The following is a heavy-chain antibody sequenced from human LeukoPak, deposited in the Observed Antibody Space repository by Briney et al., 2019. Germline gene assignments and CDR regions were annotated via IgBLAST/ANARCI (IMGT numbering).Heavy chain of an antibody. Sequence: PSETLSLTCTVSGGSISSYYWSWIRQPPGKGLEWIGYIYYSGSTNYNPSLKSRVTISVDTSKNQFSLKLSSVTAADTAVYYCARVAPEAASLDYWGQGTLVTVSS. CDR3: ARVAPEAASLDY. CDR2: IYYSGST. J-gene: IGHJ4*02. V-gene: IGHV4-59*01. D-gene: IGHD6-13*01. CDR1: GGSISSYY.